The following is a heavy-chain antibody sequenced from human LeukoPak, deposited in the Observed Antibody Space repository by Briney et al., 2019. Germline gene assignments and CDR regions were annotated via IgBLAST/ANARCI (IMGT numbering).Heavy chain of an antibody. Sequence: SETLSLTCSVSEGSINSDTYYWGWIRQPPGKGLEWIASIYSGGNTFYNPSLRSRVTISIDTSKKQFSLKLTSVTAADTAVYYCARDQRSLFDVWGQGSLVTVSS. CDR1: EGSINSDTYY. J-gene: IGHJ4*02. CDR3: ARDQRSLFDV. D-gene: IGHD1-26*01. CDR2: IYSGGNT. V-gene: IGHV4-39*07.